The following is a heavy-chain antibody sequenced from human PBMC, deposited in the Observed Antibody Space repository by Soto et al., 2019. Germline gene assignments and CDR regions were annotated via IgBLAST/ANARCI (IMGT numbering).Heavy chain of an antibody. J-gene: IGHJ5*02. CDR3: ARANIAAAGTIFDP. V-gene: IGHV4-61*08. CDR2: IYYNAIN. CDR1: GDSVSSGAYY. Sequence: QVKLQESCPGLVKPSETLSLTCTVSGDSVSSGAYYWSWVRQPPGKGLEWIGYIYYNAINNYNPSLKSRVTILVETSKSGISLTLNSVTAADTAVYYCARANIAAAGTIFDPWGQGVLVTVSA. D-gene: IGHD6-13*01.